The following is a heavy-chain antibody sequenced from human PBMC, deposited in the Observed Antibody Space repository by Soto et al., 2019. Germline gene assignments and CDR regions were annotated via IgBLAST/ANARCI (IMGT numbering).Heavy chain of an antibody. V-gene: IGHV3-30*18. CDR1: GFTFSSYG. CDR2: ISYDGSNK. J-gene: IGHJ3*02. D-gene: IGHD2-2*01. CDR3: AKDYRVLPAALGFSSNSFDI. Sequence: GGSLRLSCAASGFTFSSYGMHWVRQAPGKGLEWVAVISYDGSNKYYADSVKGRFTISRDNSKNTLYLQMNSLRAEDTAVYYCAKDYRVLPAALGFSSNSFDIWGQGTMVTVSS.